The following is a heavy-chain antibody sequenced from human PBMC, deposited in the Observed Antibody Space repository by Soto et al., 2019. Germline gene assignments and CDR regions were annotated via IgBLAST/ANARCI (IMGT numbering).Heavy chain of an antibody. CDR3: ARDIVVDYYMDV. CDR1: GGSFSGYY. Sequence: PSETLSLTCAVYGGSFSGYYWSWIRQPPGKGLEWIGEINHSGSTNYNPSLKSRVTISVDTSKNQFSLKLSSVTAADTAVYYCARDIVVDYYMDVWGKGTTVTVSS. D-gene: IGHD2-15*01. V-gene: IGHV4-34*01. CDR2: INHSGST. J-gene: IGHJ6*03.